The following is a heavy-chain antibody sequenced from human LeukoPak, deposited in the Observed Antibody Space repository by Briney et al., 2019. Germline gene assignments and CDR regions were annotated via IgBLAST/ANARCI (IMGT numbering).Heavy chain of an antibody. CDR1: AGSINKNY. CDR3: ARGPWRYDY. J-gene: IGHJ4*02. Sequence: SETLSLTYTVSAGSINKNYWSWIRQPPGKGLEWIGYIYYSGNTNYNPSLKSRVTISVDTSKNQFSLKLSSVTAADTAVYYCARGPWRYDYWGQGTLVTVSS. V-gene: IGHV4-59*01. D-gene: IGHD5-24*01. CDR2: IYYSGNT.